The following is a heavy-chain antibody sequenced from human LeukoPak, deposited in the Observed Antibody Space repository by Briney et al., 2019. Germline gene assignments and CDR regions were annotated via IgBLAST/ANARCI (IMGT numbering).Heavy chain of an antibody. CDR3: ARDHGSGSYFAFDI. CDR2: ISSSGSTI. CDR1: GFTFSSYE. J-gene: IGHJ3*02. D-gene: IGHD3-10*01. Sequence: GGSLRLSCAASGFTFSSYEMNWVRQAPGKGLEWVSYISSSGSTIYYADSVKGRFTISRDNAKNSLYLQMNSLRAEDTAVYYCARDHGSGSYFAFDIWGQGTMVTVSS. V-gene: IGHV3-48*03.